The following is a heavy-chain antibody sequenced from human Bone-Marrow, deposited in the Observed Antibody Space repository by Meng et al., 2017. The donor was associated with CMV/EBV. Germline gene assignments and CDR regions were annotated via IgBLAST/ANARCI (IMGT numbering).Heavy chain of an antibody. CDR1: GGTFSSYA. CDR2: IIPIFGTA. J-gene: IGHJ4*02. Sequence: SVKVSGKASGGTFSSYAIRWVRQAPGQGLEWMGGIIPIFGTANYAQKFQGRVTITTDESTSTAYMEMSSLRSEDTAVYYCARGTLAARLSYWGEGTLVTVSS. D-gene: IGHD2-21*02. V-gene: IGHV1-69*05. CDR3: ARGTLAARLSY.